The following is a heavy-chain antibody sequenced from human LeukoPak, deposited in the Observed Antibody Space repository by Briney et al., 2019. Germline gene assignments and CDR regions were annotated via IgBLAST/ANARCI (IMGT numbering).Heavy chain of an antibody. Sequence: ASVKVSCKASGGTFSSYAISWVRQAPGQGLEWMGRIIPIFGIANYAQKFQGRVTITADKSTSTAYMELSSLRSEDTAVYHCAAGSDTMAGFDYWGQGTLVTVSS. CDR1: GGTFSSYA. D-gene: IGHD3-10*01. J-gene: IGHJ4*02. CDR3: AAGSDTMAGFDY. V-gene: IGHV1-69*04. CDR2: IIPIFGIA.